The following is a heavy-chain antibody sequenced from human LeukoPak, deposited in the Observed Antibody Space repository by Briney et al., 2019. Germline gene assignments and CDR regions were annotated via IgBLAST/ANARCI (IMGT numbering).Heavy chain of an antibody. CDR3: AKEGAYHIITYDS. J-gene: IGHJ5*01. CDR2: IKQDGSEK. V-gene: IGHV3-7*01. D-gene: IGHD1-14*01. Sequence: GGSLRLSCAASGFTFSNYWMNWLRQAPGKGLEWVANIKQDGSEKYYVDSVRGRFTISRDNAKNSLYLQMNSLRAEDAGVYYCAKEGAYHIITYDSWGQGTLVTVSS. CDR1: GFTFSNYW.